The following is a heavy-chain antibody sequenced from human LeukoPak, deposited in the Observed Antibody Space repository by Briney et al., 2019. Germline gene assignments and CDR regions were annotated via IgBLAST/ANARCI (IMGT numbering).Heavy chain of an antibody. V-gene: IGHV4-38-2*02. J-gene: IGHJ3*02. CDR3: ARYRQSPSDAFDI. CDR2: IYHSGST. Sequence: SETLSLTCTVSGYSISSGYYWGWIRPPPGKGLEWIGSIYHSGSTYYNPSLKSRVTIFVDTFKNQFSLKLSSVTAADTAVYYCARYRQSPSDAFDIWGQGTMVTVSS. CDR1: GYSISSGYY. D-gene: IGHD3-16*02.